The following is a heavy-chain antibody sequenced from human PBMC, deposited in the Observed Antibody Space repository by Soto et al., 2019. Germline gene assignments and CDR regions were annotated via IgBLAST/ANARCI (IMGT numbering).Heavy chain of an antibody. CDR3: AKVRYYYDSSGSHFDY. J-gene: IGHJ4*02. CDR2: ISGSGGST. D-gene: IGHD3-22*01. Sequence: VQLVESGGGVVQPGRSLRLSCAASGFTFSSYAMHWVRQAPGKGLEWVSAISGSGGSTYYADSVKGRFTISRDNSKNTLYLQMNSLRAEDTAVYYCAKVRYYYDSSGSHFDYWGQGTLVTVSS. V-gene: IGHV3-23*04. CDR1: GFTFSSYA.